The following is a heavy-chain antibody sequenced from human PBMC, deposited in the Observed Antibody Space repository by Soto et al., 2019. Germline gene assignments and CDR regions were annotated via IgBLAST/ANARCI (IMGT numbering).Heavy chain of an antibody. J-gene: IGHJ4*02. D-gene: IGHD3-16*01. V-gene: IGHV3-21*01. CDR3: ARDNLAFQEAFDL. CDR2: ITGTSAFT. CDR1: GFIFSDFQ. Sequence: GSLRLSCAASGFIFSDFQINWVRQAPGRGLEWLSSITGTSAFTHYADSIEGRFTISRDNPNNLLFLQMDNLRPEDTAVYYCARDNLAFQEAFDLWGQGTLVTVS.